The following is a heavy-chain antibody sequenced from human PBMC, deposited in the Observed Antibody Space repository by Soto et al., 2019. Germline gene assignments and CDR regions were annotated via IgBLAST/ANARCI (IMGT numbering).Heavy chain of an antibody. V-gene: IGHV1-8*01. J-gene: IGHJ5*02. CDR3: ARGLGNYYGSGRFDP. CDR2: MNPNSGNT. D-gene: IGHD3-10*01. CDR1: GYTFTSYD. Sequence: QVQLVQSGAEVKKPGASVKVSCKASGYTFTSYDINWVRQATGQGLEWMGWMNPNSGNTGYAQKFQARDTMTSNTSISTAYMELSSLRSEDTAVYYCARGLGNYYGSGRFDPWGQGTLVTVSS.